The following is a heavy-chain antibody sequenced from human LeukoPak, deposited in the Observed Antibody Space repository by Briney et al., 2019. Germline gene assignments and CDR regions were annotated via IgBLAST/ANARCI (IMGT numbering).Heavy chain of an antibody. J-gene: IGHJ4*02. V-gene: IGHV1-69*13. D-gene: IGHD3-3*01. Sequence: ASVKVSCKASGGTFSGYAISWVRQAPGQGLEWMGGIIPIFGTANYAQKFQGRVTITADESTSTAYMELSSLRSEDTAVYYCARGGDVLRFLESPTLDYWGQGTLVTVSS. CDR2: IIPIFGTA. CDR1: GGTFSGYA. CDR3: ARGGDVLRFLESPTLDY.